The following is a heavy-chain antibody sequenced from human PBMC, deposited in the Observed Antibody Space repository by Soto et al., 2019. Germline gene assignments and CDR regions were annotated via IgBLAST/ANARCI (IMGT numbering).Heavy chain of an antibody. D-gene: IGHD5-12*01. CDR1: GFTFSSYG. Sequence: SGFTFSSYGMHWFRQAPGKGLEWVAVISYDGSNKYYADSVKGRFTISRDNSKNTLYLQMNSLRAEDTAVYYCAKGLWGYAATTGEFDPWGQGTLVTVSS. CDR3: AKGLWGYAATTGEFDP. V-gene: IGHV3-30*18. J-gene: IGHJ5*02. CDR2: ISYDGSNK.